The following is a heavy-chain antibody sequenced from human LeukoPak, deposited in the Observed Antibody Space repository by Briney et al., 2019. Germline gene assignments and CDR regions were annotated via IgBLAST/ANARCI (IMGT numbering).Heavy chain of an antibody. J-gene: IGHJ4*02. D-gene: IGHD1-1*01. V-gene: IGHV3-72*01. CDR2: SRNKENNYAA. Sequence: GGSLRLSCAVSGFSFSDFFMDWVRQAPGKGLEWVGRSRNKENNYAAEYAASVKGRFTISRDDSKDSLYLQESSLKTEDTAVYYCTRENYWNLDYWGQGTLVTVSS. CDR3: TRENYWNLDY. CDR1: GFSFSDFF.